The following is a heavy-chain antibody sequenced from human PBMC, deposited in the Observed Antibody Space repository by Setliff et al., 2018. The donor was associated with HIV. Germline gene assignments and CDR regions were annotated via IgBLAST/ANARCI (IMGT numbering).Heavy chain of an antibody. CDR1: GFTFSTYG. V-gene: IGHV3-73*01. CDR2: IRTKANSYAT. D-gene: IGHD2-2*01. Sequence: QLGGSLRLSCAASGFTFSTYGMQWVRQAPGKGLEWVGRIRTKANSYATAYGAAVKGRFTISRDDSKNTAYLQMNSLKTEDTAVYYCTKVGYCSSASCYASDYWGQGTLVTVSS. J-gene: IGHJ4*02. CDR3: TKVGYCSSASCYASDY.